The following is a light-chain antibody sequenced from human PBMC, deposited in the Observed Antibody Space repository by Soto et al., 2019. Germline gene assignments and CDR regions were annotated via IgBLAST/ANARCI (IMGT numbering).Light chain of an antibody. Sequence: QSALTQPASVSGSPGQSITISCSGTSSDVGGYNYVSWYQPHPGKAPKLMIYDVSNRPSGVSNRFSGSKSGNTASLSISGLQAEDEADYYCSSYTSSSTAVFGPGTTLTVL. CDR2: DVS. V-gene: IGLV2-14*01. CDR1: SSDVGGYNY. J-gene: IGLJ1*01. CDR3: SSYTSSSTAV.